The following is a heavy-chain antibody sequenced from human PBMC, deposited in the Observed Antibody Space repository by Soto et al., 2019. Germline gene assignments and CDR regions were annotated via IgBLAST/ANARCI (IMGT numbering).Heavy chain of an antibody. V-gene: IGHV3-30*03. CDR2: ISSDGNHQ. CDR1: GFMFNDYA. CDR3: SRGTYYPQSSGLHADY. J-gene: IGHJ4*02. D-gene: IGHD3-22*01. Sequence: GGSLRLSCATSGFMFNDYAMYWVRQAPGQGLEWVAMISSDGNHQFYVDNVRGRFTVSRDNSKNTLNLQMNSLRPEDTAVYYCSRGTYYPQSSGLHADYWGQGTLVTVYS.